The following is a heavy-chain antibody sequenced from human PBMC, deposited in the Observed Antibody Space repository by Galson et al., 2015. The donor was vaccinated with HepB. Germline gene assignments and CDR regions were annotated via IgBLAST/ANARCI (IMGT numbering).Heavy chain of an antibody. CDR2: IRYDGSNK. J-gene: IGHJ4*02. Sequence: SLRLSCAASGFTFSSYGMHWVRQAPGKGLEWVAFIRYDGSNKYYADSVKGRFTISRDNSKNTLYLQMNSLRAGDTAVYYCAKDWASGWHTGFDYWGQGTLVTVSS. D-gene: IGHD6-19*01. CDR1: GFTFSSYG. V-gene: IGHV3-30*02. CDR3: AKDWASGWHTGFDY.